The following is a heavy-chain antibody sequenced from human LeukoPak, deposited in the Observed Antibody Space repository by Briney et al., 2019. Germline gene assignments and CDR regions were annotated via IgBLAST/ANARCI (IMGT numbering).Heavy chain of an antibody. D-gene: IGHD6-13*01. J-gene: IGHJ6*02. V-gene: IGHV1-69*13. CDR3: ARVGAAAGTLGKIYYYGMDV. CDR2: IIPIFGTA. Sequence: ASVKVSCKASGGTFSSYAISWVRQAPGQGLEWMGGIIPIFGTANYAQKFQGRVTITADESTSTAYMELSSLRSEDTAVYYCARVGAAAGTLGKIYYYGMDVWGQGTTVTVSS. CDR1: GGTFSSYA.